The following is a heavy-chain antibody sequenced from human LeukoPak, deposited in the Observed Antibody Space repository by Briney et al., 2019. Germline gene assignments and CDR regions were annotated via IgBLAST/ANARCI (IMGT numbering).Heavy chain of an antibody. Sequence: GGSLRLSCAASGFIFSQYSINWVRQAPGKGLEWVSHIRSTGDTFYADSVKGRFTISRDSSKNTLYLQMDSLRAGDTAVYYCARVGYSYGHWYFDLWGRGTLVTVSS. CDR1: GFIFSQYS. V-gene: IGHV3-48*01. J-gene: IGHJ2*01. CDR2: IRSTGDT. D-gene: IGHD5-18*01. CDR3: ARVGYSYGHWYFDL.